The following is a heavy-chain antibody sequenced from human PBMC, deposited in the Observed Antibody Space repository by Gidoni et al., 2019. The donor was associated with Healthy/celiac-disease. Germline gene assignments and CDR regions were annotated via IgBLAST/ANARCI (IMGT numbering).Heavy chain of an antibody. CDR1: GATFTGYY. J-gene: IGHJ4*02. Sequence: QVQLVQSGAEVKKTGDSVKVSCKASGATFTGYYMHWVRQAPGQGLAWMGWINPNSGGTNYAQKLQGRVTMTRDTSISTAYMELSRLRSDDTAVYYCAREITATVTTGPSFDYWGQGTLVTVSS. CDR2: INPNSGGT. V-gene: IGHV1-2*02. D-gene: IGHD4-4*01. CDR3: AREITATVTTGPSFDY.